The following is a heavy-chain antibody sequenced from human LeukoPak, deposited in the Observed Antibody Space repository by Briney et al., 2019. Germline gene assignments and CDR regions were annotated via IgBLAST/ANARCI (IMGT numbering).Heavy chain of an antibody. CDR1: GYTFTSYD. Sequence: ASVKVSCTASGYTFTSYDINWVRQATGQGLEWMGWMNPNSGNTGYAQKFQGRVTMTWDTSISTAYMELSSLRSEDTAVCYCARGTTGADYWGQGTLVTVSS. CDR3: ARGTTGADY. D-gene: IGHD1-1*01. V-gene: IGHV1-8*01. J-gene: IGHJ4*02. CDR2: MNPNSGNT.